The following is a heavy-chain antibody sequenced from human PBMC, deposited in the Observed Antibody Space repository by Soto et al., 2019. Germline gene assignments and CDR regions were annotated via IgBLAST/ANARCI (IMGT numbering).Heavy chain of an antibody. CDR2: INRDGNEK. J-gene: IGHJ4*02. D-gene: IGHD3-22*01. V-gene: IGHV3-7*03. CDR3: ARAPDGSGSYYYFDG. Sequence: GGSLRLSXAASGVTFSSYWMSWVRQAPGKGLQWVANINRDGNEKYYVDSLKGRFTISRDNAENSLYLQMNTLRAEDTAVYYCARAPDGSGSYYYFDGWGQGTLVTVSS. CDR1: GVTFSSYW.